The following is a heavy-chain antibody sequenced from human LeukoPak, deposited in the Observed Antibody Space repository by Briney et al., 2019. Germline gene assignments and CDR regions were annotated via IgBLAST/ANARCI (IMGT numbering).Heavy chain of an antibody. J-gene: IGHJ4*02. CDR3: ARDARIAVAGTSPESSDY. D-gene: IGHD6-19*01. V-gene: IGHV3-21*01. CDR1: GFTFSSYS. Sequence: GSLRLSCAASGFTFSSYSMNWVRQAPGKGLEWASSISSSSSYIYYADSVKGRFITSRDNAKNSLYLQMNSLRAEDRGVYYCARDARIAVAGTSPESSDYWGQGTLVTVSS. CDR2: ISSSSSYI.